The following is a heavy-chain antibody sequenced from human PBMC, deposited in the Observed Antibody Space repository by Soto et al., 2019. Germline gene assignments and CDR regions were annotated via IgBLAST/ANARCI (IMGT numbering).Heavy chain of an antibody. CDR2: IYSGGST. CDR1: GFTVSSNY. D-gene: IGHD4-17*01. J-gene: IGHJ2*01. V-gene: IGHV3-53*04. Sequence: EVQLVESGGGLVQPGGSLRLSCAASGFTVSSNYMSWVRQAPGKGLEWVSVIYSGGSTYYADSVKGRFTISRHNSKNTLYLQMNSLRAEDTAVYYCARSRYGDYDSAAIYWYFDLWGRGTLVTVSS. CDR3: ARSRYGDYDSAAIYWYFDL.